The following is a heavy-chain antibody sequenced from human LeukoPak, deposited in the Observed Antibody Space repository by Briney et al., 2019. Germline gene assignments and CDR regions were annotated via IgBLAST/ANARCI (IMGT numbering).Heavy chain of an antibody. Sequence: GGSLRLSCAASGFTFSSYSMNWARQAPGKGLEWVSSISSSSSYIYYADSVKGRFTISRDNAKNSLYLQMNSLRAEDTAVYYCASWAEYSDDYWGQGTLVTVSS. CDR2: ISSSSSYI. D-gene: IGHD5-18*01. CDR1: GFTFSSYS. J-gene: IGHJ4*02. CDR3: ASWAEYSDDY. V-gene: IGHV3-21*01.